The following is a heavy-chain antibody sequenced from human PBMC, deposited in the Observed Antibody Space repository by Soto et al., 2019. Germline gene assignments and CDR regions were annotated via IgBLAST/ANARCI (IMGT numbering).Heavy chain of an antibody. J-gene: IGHJ6*02. Sequence: SETLSLTCTVSGGSVSSGGYFWSWLRQSPGKRLEWIAYIYYSGSTNYNPSLKSRATISVDTSKSQVSLTLTSMTAADAALYYCARSPNYYYYGFDVWGQGAPVTVSS. CDR2: IYYSGST. CDR3: ARSPNYYYYGFDV. CDR1: GGSVSSGGYF. D-gene: IGHD3-10*01. V-gene: IGHV4-61*08.